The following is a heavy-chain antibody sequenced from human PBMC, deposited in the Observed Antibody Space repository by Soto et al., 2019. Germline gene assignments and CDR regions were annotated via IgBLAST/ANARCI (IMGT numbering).Heavy chain of an antibody. Sequence: PSETLSLTCTVSGGSVSSGSYYWSWIRQPPGKGLEWVGYLYYSGSTNYNPSLKSRVTISVDTSKNQFSLKLNSVTAADTAGYYCARDRPGYSSSWYGTNWFDPWGQGTLVTVSS. CDR1: GGSVSSGSYY. J-gene: IGHJ5*02. CDR3: ARDRPGYSSSWYGTNWFDP. CDR2: LYYSGST. V-gene: IGHV4-61*01. D-gene: IGHD6-13*01.